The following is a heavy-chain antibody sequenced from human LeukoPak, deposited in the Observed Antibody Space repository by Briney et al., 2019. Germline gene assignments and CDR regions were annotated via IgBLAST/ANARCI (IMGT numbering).Heavy chain of an antibody. CDR2: IIPILGIA. V-gene: IGHV1-69*04. Sequence: ASVKVSCKASGGTFSSYAISWVRQAPGQGLEWMGRIIPILGIANYAQKFQGRVTITADKSTNTAYMELSSLRSEGTAVYYCARATITFGGVIGNYYYYGMDVWGQGTTVTVSS. CDR1: GGTFSSYA. D-gene: IGHD3-16*02. J-gene: IGHJ6*02. CDR3: ARATITFGGVIGNYYYYGMDV.